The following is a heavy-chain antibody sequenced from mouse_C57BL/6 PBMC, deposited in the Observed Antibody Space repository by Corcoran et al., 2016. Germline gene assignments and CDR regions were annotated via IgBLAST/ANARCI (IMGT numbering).Heavy chain of an antibody. CDR1: GYTFTDYY. J-gene: IGHJ4*01. D-gene: IGHD4-1*01. Sequence: EVQLQQSGPVLVKPGASVKMSCKASGYTFTDYYMNWVKQSHGKSLEWIGVINPYNGGTSYNQKFKGKATLTVDKSSSTAYMELNSLTSEDSAVYYCARVGRYYAMDYWGQGTSVTVSS. V-gene: IGHV1-19*01. CDR3: ARVGRYYAMDY. CDR2: INPYNGGT.